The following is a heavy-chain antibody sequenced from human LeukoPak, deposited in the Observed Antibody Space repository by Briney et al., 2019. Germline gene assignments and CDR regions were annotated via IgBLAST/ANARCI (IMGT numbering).Heavy chain of an antibody. D-gene: IGHD2-2*01. CDR3: ASLSGAIGGYCSSTNCDP. CDR2: IGRSSEYI. J-gene: IGHJ5*02. Sequence: GGSLRLSCAASGFTFSSYSMNWVRQAPGKGLEWVSSIGRSSEYIYYADSVKGRFIISRDNSKNSLYLQMNSLRAEDTAVYYCASLSGAIGGYCSSTNCDPWGQGTLVTVSS. CDR1: GFTFSSYS. V-gene: IGHV3-21*01.